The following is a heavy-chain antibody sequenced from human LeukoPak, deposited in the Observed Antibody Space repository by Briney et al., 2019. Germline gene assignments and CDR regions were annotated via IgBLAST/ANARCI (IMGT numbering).Heavy chain of an antibody. CDR1: GYTFTSYG. J-gene: IGHJ4*02. CDR2: ISAYNGNT. CDR3: ARAPRGYSYGYSRY. D-gene: IGHD5-18*01. Sequence: ASVKVSCKASGYTFTSYGISWVRQAPGQGLEWMGWISAYNGNTNYAQKPQGRVTMTTDTSTSTAYMELRSLRSDDTAVYYCARAPRGYSYGYSRYWGQGTLVTVSS. V-gene: IGHV1-18*01.